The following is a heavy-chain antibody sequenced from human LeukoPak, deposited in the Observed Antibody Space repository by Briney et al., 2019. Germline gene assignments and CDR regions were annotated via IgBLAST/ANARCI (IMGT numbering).Heavy chain of an antibody. D-gene: IGHD1-26*01. V-gene: IGHV4-59*12. Sequence: PSETLSLTCTGSGGSISSYYWSWIRQPPGKGLEWIGYIYYSGSTYYNPSLKSRVTISVDTSKNQFSLKLSSVTAADTAVYYCARYSGSYYFDYWGQGTLVTVSS. J-gene: IGHJ4*02. CDR3: ARYSGSYYFDY. CDR2: IYYSGST. CDR1: GGSISSYY.